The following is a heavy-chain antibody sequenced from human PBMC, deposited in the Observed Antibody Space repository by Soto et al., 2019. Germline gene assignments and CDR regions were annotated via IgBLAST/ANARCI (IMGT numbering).Heavy chain of an antibody. CDR3: ARDLRVSNGLDV. CDR1: GGSVSSGSYY. CDR2: TYYSGST. V-gene: IGHV4-61*01. Sequence: SETLSLTCTVSGGSVSSGSYYWTWIRQPPGKRLEWIGYTYYSGSTNYNPSLKSRVIILVDTSKNQFSLRLRSVTAADTAVYYCARDLRVSNGLDVWGQGTTVTVSS. J-gene: IGHJ6*02.